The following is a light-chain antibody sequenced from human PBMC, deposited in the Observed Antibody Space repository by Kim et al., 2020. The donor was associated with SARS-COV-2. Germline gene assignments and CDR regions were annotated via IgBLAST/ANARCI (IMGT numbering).Light chain of an antibody. Sequence: EIVLTQSPGTLSLSPGERATLSCRASQSVSSSYLAWYQHKPGQAPRLLIYGASSRATGIPDRFSGSGSGTDFTLTISRLEPEDFAVYYCQQYGSSPPCTFGQGTKVDIK. CDR2: GAS. CDR1: QSVSSSY. CDR3: QQYGSSPPCT. J-gene: IGKJ1*01. V-gene: IGKV3-20*01.